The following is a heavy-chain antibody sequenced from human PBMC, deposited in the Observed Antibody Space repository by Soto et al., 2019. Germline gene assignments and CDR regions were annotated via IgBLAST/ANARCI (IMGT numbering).Heavy chain of an antibody. J-gene: IGHJ5*02. V-gene: IGHV4-59*08. Sequence: SETLSLTCTVSGGSISSYYWSWIRQPPGKGLEWIGNIYYSGSTNYNPSLKSRVTISVDTSKNQFSLKLSSVTAADTAVYYCARTYGSGSFNWFDPWGQGTLVTVSS. CDR2: IYYSGST. CDR1: GGSISSYY. D-gene: IGHD3-10*01. CDR3: ARTYGSGSFNWFDP.